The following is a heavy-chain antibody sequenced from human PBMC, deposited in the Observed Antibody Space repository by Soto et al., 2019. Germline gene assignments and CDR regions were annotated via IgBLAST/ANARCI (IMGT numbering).Heavy chain of an antibody. Sequence: EVQLLESGGGLVQPGRSLRLSCAASGFTFSSDAMSWVRQAPGKGLEWVSAISGSGGTTYYAASVKGRFTISRDNSKNTLFLQMNSLRAEGTAVYYCAKFFVETGGSSGWPWTFHYWGQGTLVTVSS. CDR2: ISGSGGTT. J-gene: IGHJ4*02. V-gene: IGHV3-23*01. CDR3: AKFFVETGGSSGWPWTFHY. D-gene: IGHD6-25*01. CDR1: GFTFSSDA.